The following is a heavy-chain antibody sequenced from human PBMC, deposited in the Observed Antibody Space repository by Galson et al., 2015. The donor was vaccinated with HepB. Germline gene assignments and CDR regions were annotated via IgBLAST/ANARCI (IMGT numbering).Heavy chain of an antibody. CDR1: GFTFSSYG. V-gene: IGHV3-33*07. Sequence: SLRLSCAASGFTFSSYGIYWVRQAPGKGLEWVAAIWYDGSNKYYADSVKGRLTIPRDNSKNTLYLQMNSLRAEDTAVYYCARGGVPNYWYFDLWGRGTLVTVSS. J-gene: IGHJ2*01. D-gene: IGHD3-10*01. CDR3: ARGGVPNYWYFDL. CDR2: IWYDGSNK.